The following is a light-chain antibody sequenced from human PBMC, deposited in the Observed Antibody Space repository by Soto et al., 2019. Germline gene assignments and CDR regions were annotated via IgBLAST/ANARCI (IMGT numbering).Light chain of an antibody. CDR2: GAS. CDR1: ENINQN. Sequence: ETVMTQSPATLSVSPGQGATLSCRATENINQNFAWYQQKPGQAPRLLIHGASCRATGIPDRFSGRGSGTEFTLAISRLQSEDFAVYYCQQYNTWPLPFGGGTKVEIK. V-gene: IGKV3-15*01. J-gene: IGKJ4*01. CDR3: QQYNTWPLP.